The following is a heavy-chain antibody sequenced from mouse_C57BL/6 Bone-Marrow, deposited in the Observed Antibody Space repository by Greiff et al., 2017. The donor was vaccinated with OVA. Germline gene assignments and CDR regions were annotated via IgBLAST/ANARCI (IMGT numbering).Heavy chain of an antibody. CDR2: INPNNGGT. CDR3: ARRVITTVVAVDY. CDR1: GYTFTDYY. V-gene: IGHV1-26*01. Sequence: EVQLQQSGPELVKPGASVKISCKASGYTFTDYYMNWVKQSHGKSLEWIGDINPNNGGTSYNQKFKGKATLTVDKSSSTAYMELSSLTSEDSAVYYCARRVITTVVAVDYWGQGTTLTVSS. J-gene: IGHJ2*01. D-gene: IGHD1-1*01.